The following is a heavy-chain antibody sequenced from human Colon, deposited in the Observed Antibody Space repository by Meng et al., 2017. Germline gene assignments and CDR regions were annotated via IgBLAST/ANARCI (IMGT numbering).Heavy chain of an antibody. CDR1: GGPISSGDYY. CDR2: IYYSGST. V-gene: IGHV4-30-4*01. CDR3: ARVVGGDQVDY. Sequence: QVQLQESGPGLVKRSQTLSLTCTVSGGPISSGDYYWSWIRQPPGKGLEWIGYIYYSGSTYFNPSLKSRVTISVDTSKNQFSLKLSSVTAADTAVYYCARVVGGDQVDYWGQGTLVTVSS. D-gene: IGHD3-10*01. J-gene: IGHJ4*02.